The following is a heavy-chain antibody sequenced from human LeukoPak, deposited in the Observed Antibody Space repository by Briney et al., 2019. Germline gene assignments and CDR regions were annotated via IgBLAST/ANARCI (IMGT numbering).Heavy chain of an antibody. J-gene: IGHJ5*02. V-gene: IGHV3-74*01. Sequence: PGGSLRLSCAASGFTFCSYCMHGVRQAPGKGLVGLSRLNSDGSSRSYADSVKGRFTISRDNAKNTLYLQMKSLRAEDTAVYYCAREALAGAGTWGLVDPWGQGTLVTVSS. CDR3: AREALAGAGTWGLVDP. CDR2: LNSDGSSR. CDR1: GFTFCSYC. D-gene: IGHD6-13*01.